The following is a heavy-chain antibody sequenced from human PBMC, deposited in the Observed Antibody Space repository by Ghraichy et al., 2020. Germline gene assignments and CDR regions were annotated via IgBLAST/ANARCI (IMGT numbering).Heavy chain of an antibody. CDR2: IVVGSGNT. CDR3: ATSEYRDSSGYYYGGFGAD. J-gene: IGHJ4*02. Sequence: SVKVSCKASGFTFTSSAVQWVRQARGQRLEWIGWIVVGSGNTNYAQKFQERVTITRDMSTSTAYMELSSLRSEDTAVYYCATSEYRDSSGYYYGGFGADWGQGTLVTVSS. D-gene: IGHD3-22*01. CDR1: GFTFTSSA. V-gene: IGHV1-58*01.